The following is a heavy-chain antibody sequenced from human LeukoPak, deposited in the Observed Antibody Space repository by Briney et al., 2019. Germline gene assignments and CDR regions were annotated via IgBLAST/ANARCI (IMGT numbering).Heavy chain of an antibody. CDR2: IIPIFGTV. V-gene: IGHV1-69*13. CDR3: ALPRPQSWFGDAFDI. Sequence: ASVKVSCKASGGTFSSYAISWVRQAPGQGLEWMGGIIPIFGTVNYAQKFQGRVTITADESTSTAYMELSSLRSEDTAVYYCALPRPQSWFGDAFDIWGQGAMVTVSS. D-gene: IGHD3-10*01. CDR1: GGTFSSYA. J-gene: IGHJ3*02.